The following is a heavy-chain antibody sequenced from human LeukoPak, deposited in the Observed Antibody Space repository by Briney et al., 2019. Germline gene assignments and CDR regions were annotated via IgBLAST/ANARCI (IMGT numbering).Heavy chain of an antibody. CDR3: AGGDYPLSY. J-gene: IGHJ4*02. D-gene: IGHD4-17*01. V-gene: IGHV4-31*03. CDR1: GGSISSGGYY. Sequence: SETLSLTCTVSGGSISSGGYYWSWIRQHPGKGLEWIGYIYYRGSTYYNPSLKSRVTISVDTSKNQFSLKLSSVTAADTAVYYCAGGDYPLSYWGQGSLVTVSS. CDR2: IYYRGST.